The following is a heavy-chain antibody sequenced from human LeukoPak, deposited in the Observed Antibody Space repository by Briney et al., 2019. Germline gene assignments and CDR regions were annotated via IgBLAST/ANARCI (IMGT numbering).Heavy chain of an antibody. CDR1: GFTVSSNY. CDR2: IYSDGST. D-gene: IGHD6-19*01. J-gene: IGHJ4*02. Sequence: GGSLRLSCAASGFTVSSNYMTWVCQAPGKGLEWVSIIYSDGSTDSADSVKGRFTISRDNSKNTLYLQMNSLKVEDTAVYYCARRLAVAGRGFDYWGQGTLVTVSS. CDR3: ARRLAVAGRGFDY. V-gene: IGHV3-66*01.